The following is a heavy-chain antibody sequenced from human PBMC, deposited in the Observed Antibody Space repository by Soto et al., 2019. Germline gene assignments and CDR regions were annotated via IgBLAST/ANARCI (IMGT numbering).Heavy chain of an antibody. CDR2: MNPNSGNG. V-gene: IGHV1-8*01. CDR3: ASASTTVTAYYYGMGV. J-gene: IGHJ6*02. Sequence: ASVKVSCKDSGYAFSNNDIRWVRQATGQGLEWMGWMNPNSGNGDYAPKFQGRVTMTKDASTSTAYMGLSSLRSEDTAVYYCASASTTVTAYYYGMGVWGLGTTVTVSS. D-gene: IGHD4-17*01. CDR1: GYAFSNND.